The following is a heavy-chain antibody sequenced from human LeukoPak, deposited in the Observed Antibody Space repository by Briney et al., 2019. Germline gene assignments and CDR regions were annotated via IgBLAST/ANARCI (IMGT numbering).Heavy chain of an antibody. V-gene: IGHV3-66*01. Sequence: GGSLRLSCTASGFTFSDYYMSWVRQAPGKGLEWVSVIYSGGSTYYADSVKGRFTISRDNSKNTLYLQMNSLRAEDTAVYYCAREGTAMVTRGLYYYMDVWGKGTTVTISS. CDR1: GFTFSDYY. J-gene: IGHJ6*03. CDR2: IYSGGST. CDR3: AREGTAMVTRGLYYYMDV. D-gene: IGHD5-18*01.